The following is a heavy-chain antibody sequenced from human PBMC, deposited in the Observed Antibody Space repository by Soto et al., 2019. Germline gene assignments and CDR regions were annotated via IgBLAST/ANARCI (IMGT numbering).Heavy chain of an antibody. CDR2: INHSGST. CDR1: GGSFSGYY. J-gene: IGHJ6*02. Sequence: QVQLQQWGAGLLKPSETLSLTCAVYGGSFSGYYWSWIRQPPWKGLEWIGEINHSGSTNYNPSLKSRVTISVDTSKNQFSLKLSSVTAADTAVYYCARAKYSSSWYGDYYYYYGMDVWGQGTTVTVSS. CDR3: ARAKYSSSWYGDYYYYYGMDV. D-gene: IGHD6-13*01. V-gene: IGHV4-34*01.